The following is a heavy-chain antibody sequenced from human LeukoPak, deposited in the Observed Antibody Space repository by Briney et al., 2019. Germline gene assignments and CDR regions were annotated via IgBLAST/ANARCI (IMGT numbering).Heavy chain of an antibody. CDR2: IYYSGST. V-gene: IGHV4-30-4*01. CDR1: GGSISSGDYY. J-gene: IGHJ4*02. CDR3: ARSDAGYYDSSGYYPLDY. D-gene: IGHD3-22*01. Sequence: SETLSLTRTVSGGSISSGDYYWSWIRQPPGKGLEWIGYIYYSGSTYYNPSLKSRVTISVDTSKNQFSLKLSSVTAADTAVYYCARSDAGYYDSSGYYPLDYWGQGTLVTVSS.